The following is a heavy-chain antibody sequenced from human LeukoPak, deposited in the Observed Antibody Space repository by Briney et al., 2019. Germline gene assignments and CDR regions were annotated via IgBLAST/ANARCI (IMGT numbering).Heavy chain of an antibody. V-gene: IGHV1-2*02. Sequence: ASVKVSCKASGYTFTGYYMHWVRQAPGQGLEWMGWINPNSGGTNYAQKFQGRVTTTRDTSISTAYMELSRLRSDDTAVYYCARAALPEVDFQHWGQGTLVTVSS. CDR2: INPNSGGT. J-gene: IGHJ1*01. CDR3: ARAALPEVDFQH. CDR1: GYTFTGYY. D-gene: IGHD2-15*01.